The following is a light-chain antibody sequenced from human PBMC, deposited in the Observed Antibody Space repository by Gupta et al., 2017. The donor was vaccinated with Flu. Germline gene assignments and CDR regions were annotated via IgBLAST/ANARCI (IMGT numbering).Light chain of an antibody. CDR3: TSYTNTNTRV. CDR1: SSDVGAYNY. Sequence: QSALTQPASVSGSPGQSITISCAGTSSDVGAYNYVSWYQHHPGKAPKLRIFEVSDRPSGVSNRFSGSKSGNTASLTVSGLQSEDEADYYCTSYTNTNTRVFGGGTKLTVL. CDR2: EVS. V-gene: IGLV2-14*01. J-gene: IGLJ3*02.